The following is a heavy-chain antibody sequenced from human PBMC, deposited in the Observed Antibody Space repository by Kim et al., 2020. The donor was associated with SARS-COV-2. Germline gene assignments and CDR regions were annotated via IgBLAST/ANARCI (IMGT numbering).Heavy chain of an antibody. CDR2: IIPIFGTA. J-gene: IGHJ6*02. CDR3: ARAELGGITIFGVVIPPVDYYYYGMDV. V-gene: IGHV1-69*13. Sequence: SVKVSCKASVCTFSSYAISWVRQAPGQGLERLGGIIPIFGTANYAQKFQGRVPITAYESTSTAYMELSSLRSEDTAVYYCARAELGGITIFGVVIPPVDYYYYGMDVWGQGTTVTVSS. D-gene: IGHD3-3*01. CDR1: VCTFSSYA.